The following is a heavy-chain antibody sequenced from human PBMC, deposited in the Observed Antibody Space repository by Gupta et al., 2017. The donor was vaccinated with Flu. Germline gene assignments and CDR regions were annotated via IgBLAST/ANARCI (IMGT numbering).Heavy chain of an antibody. V-gene: IGHV1-8*01. CDR2: MNPNSGNT. CDR1: GYTFTSYD. CDR3: ARRQKDYYYYYMDV. J-gene: IGHJ6*03. Sequence: QVQLVQSGAEVRKPGASVKVSCKAFGYTFTSYDINWVRQATGQGLEWMGWMNPNSGNTGYAQKFQGRVTMTTNTSTSTAYMELSNLRSEDTAVYYCARRQKDYYYYYMDVWGKGTTVTVSS.